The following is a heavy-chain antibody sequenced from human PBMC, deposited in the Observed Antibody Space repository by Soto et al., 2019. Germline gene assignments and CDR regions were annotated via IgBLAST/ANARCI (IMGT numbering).Heavy chain of an antibody. CDR1: GGSISSSNW. V-gene: IGHV4-4*02. CDR3: ARDYSSYGPFDY. D-gene: IGHD5-18*01. Sequence: PSETLSLTCAVSGGSISSSNWRSWVRQPPGKGLEWIGEIYHSGSTNYNPSLKSRVTISVDRSKNQFSLKLSSVTAEDTAVYYCARDYSSYGPFDYWGQGTLVTVSS. CDR2: IYHSGST. J-gene: IGHJ4*02.